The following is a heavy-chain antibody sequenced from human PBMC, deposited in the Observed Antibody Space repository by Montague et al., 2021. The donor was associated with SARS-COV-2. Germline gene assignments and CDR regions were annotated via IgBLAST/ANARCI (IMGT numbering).Heavy chain of an antibody. D-gene: IGHD6-13*01. CDR2: LYCTGST. CDR3: ARDSSSWYYWFDP. V-gene: IGHV4-39*01. Sequence: SETLSLTCTVSGGSISSSSYYWGWIRQPPGKGLERIGSLYCTGSTYYNPSLKSRVTISVDTSKNQFSLKLSSVTAADTAVYYCARDSSSWYYWFDPWGQGTLVTVSS. J-gene: IGHJ5*02. CDR1: GGSISSSSYY.